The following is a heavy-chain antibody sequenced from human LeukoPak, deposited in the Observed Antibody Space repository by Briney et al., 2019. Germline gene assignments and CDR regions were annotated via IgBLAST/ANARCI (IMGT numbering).Heavy chain of an antibody. Sequence: ASVKLSCKASGYTFTSYDINWVRQATGQGLEWMGWMNPNSGNTGYAQKFQGRVTMTRNTSISTAYMELNSVRSEDTAVYYCARGPAGQLDNWGQGTLVTVSS. CDR2: MNPNSGNT. V-gene: IGHV1-8*01. J-gene: IGHJ4*02. D-gene: IGHD6-6*01. CDR3: ARGPAGQLDN. CDR1: GYTFTSYD.